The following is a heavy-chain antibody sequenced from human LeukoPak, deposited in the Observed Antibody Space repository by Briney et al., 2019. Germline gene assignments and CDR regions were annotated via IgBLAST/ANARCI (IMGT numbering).Heavy chain of an antibody. V-gene: IGHV1-2*02. CDR3: ARVGSSSWYDVSYYYMDV. CDR2: INPNSGGT. CDR1: GYTFTGYY. D-gene: IGHD6-13*01. Sequence: PLASVTDSCKASGYTFTGYYMHWVRQAPGQGLEWMGWINPNSGGTNYAQKFQGRVTMTRNTSISTAYMELSSLRSEDTAVYYCARVGSSSWYDVSYYYMDVWGKGTTVTVSS. J-gene: IGHJ6*03.